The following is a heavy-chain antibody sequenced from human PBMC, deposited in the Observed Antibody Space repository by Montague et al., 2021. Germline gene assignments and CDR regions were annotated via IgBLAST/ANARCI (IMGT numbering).Heavy chain of an antibody. Sequence: SLRLSCAASGFTFSNYWMSWVRQATGKGLEWVANIKEDGSERYYVESVKGRFTISRDNAKNSVYLQMNSLRAEDTAVYYCARDWSGWNGALGDWGQGTQVTVSS. CDR3: ARDWSGWNGALGD. CDR1: GFTFSNYW. CDR2: IKEDGSER. D-gene: IGHD3-3*01. J-gene: IGHJ4*02. V-gene: IGHV3-7*01.